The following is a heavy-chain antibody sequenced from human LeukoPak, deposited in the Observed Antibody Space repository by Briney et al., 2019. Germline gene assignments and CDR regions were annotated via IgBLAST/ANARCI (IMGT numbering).Heavy chain of an antibody. CDR3: AGGLTKVLKPGVFDI. CDR1: GGTFSSYA. V-gene: IGHV1-69*04. D-gene: IGHD4/OR15-4a*01. CDR2: IIPIFGIA. J-gene: IGHJ3*02. Sequence: SVKVSCKASGGTFSSYAISWVRQAPGQGLEWMGRIIPIFGIANYAQKFQGRVTITADKSTSTAYMELSSLRSEDTAVYYCAGGLTKVLKPGVFDIWGQATMVTVS.